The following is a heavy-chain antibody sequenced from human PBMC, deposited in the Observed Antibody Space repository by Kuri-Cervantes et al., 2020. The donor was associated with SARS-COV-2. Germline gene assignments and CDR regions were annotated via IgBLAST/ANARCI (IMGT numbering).Heavy chain of an antibody. D-gene: IGHD3-22*01. CDR1: GFTFRNYG. Sequence: GGSLRLSCAASGFTFRNYGMHWVRQAPGKGLEWVSTISDSGGSTYYADSVEGRFTISRDNSKNTLYLQMNSLRVDDTAVFYCAKDPVSYYDASGYSYFDNWGQGTLVTVSS. V-gene: IGHV3-23*01. J-gene: IGHJ4*02. CDR3: AKDPVSYYDASGYSYFDN. CDR2: ISDSGGST.